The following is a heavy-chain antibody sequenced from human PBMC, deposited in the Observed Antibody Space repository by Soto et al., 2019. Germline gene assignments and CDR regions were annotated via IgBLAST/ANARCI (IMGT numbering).Heavy chain of an antibody. CDR1: GFTFSSYV. D-gene: IGHD2-8*01. CDR2: ISGSGGST. CDR3: AKRYCTNGVCAYNVY. V-gene: IGHV3-23*01. Sequence: GGSLRLSCAAHGFTFSSYVMSCVRQAPGKGLEWVSAISGSGGSTYYADSVKGRFTISRDNSKNTLYLQMNSLRAEDTAVYYCAKRYCTNGVCAYNVYWCQGTLVTVSS. J-gene: IGHJ4*02.